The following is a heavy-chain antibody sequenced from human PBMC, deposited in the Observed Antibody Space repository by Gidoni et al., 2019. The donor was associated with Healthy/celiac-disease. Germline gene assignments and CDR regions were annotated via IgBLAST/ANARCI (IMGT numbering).Heavy chain of an antibody. CDR3: AKDLQGSGSYWYFDL. Sequence: EVQLLESGGGLVQPGGSQRLSCAASGFTFSSYAMSWVRQAPGKGLEWVSAISGSGGSTYYADSVKGRNTISRDNSKNTLYLQMNSLRAEDTAVYYCAKDLQGSGSYWYFDLWGRGTLVTVSS. CDR1: GFTFSSYA. CDR2: ISGSGGST. V-gene: IGHV3-23*01. D-gene: IGHD3-10*01. J-gene: IGHJ2*01.